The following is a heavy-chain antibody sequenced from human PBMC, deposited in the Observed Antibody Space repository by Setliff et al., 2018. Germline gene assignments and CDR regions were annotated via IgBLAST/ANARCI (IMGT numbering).Heavy chain of an antibody. V-gene: IGHV3-15*07. CDR2: IKRRSDGATI. J-gene: IGHJ6*03. CDR1: GFSFSDAW. Sequence: PGGSLRLSCTASGFSFSDAWMNWVRLVPGKGLEWVGRIKRRSDGATIDYAAPMKGRFTISREDSEDTLYLQMNSLKTEDTAVYFCASVFCRRSCLVESYMDVWGTGTTVTVSS. D-gene: IGHD3-16*01. CDR3: ASVFCRRSCLVESYMDV.